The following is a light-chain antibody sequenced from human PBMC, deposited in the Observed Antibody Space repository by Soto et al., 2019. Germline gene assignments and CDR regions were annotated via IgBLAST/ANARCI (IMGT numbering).Light chain of an antibody. CDR2: EVS. Sequence: QSALTQPASVSGSPGQSITISCTGTSSDVGFYKYVSWYQHHPGKAPKLMIYEVSNRPSGVSNRFSGSKSGNTASLTISGLQAEDEADHYCSSYKSTTPCVFGPAPK. V-gene: IGLV2-14*01. J-gene: IGLJ1*01. CDR3: SSYKSTTPCV. CDR1: SSDVGFYKY.